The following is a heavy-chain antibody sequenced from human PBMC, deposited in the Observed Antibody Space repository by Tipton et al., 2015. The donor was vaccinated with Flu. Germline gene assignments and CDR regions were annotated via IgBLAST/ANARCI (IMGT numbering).Heavy chain of an antibody. CDR1: GGSFSGYY. Sequence: TLSLTCAVYGGSFSGYYWSWIRQPPGKGLEWIGEINHSGSTNYNPSLKSRVTISVDTSKNQFSLKLCSVTAADTAVYYCARGGRTTVTPDYWGQGTLVTVSS. CDR2: INHSGST. V-gene: IGHV4-34*01. CDR3: ARGGRTTVTPDY. D-gene: IGHD4-11*01. J-gene: IGHJ4*02.